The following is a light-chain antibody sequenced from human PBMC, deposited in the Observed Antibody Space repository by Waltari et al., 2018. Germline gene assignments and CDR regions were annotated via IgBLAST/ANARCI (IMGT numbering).Light chain of an antibody. CDR3: QQHTNWPPEVA. CDR1: QSVSGS. J-gene: IGKJ4*01. Sequence: EIVLTQSPATLSLSLGERATLSCRASQSVSGSLVWYQQKPGQAPRLLIYDASNRATGIPARFSVSGSGTDFTLTISSLEAEDFAVYYCQQHTNWPPEVAFGGGTKVEIK. CDR2: DAS. V-gene: IGKV3-11*01.